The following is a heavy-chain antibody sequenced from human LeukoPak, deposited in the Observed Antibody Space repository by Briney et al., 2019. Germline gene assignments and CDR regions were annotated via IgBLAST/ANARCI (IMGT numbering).Heavy chain of an antibody. CDR2: ISYDGSNK. Sequence: GGSLRLSCAASGFIFSNYAMHWVRQAPGKGLEWVAVISYDGSNKYYADSVKGRFTISRDNSKNTLYLQMNSLRAEDTAVYYCAREDGYCSGGNCYSYFVSWGQGTLVTVSS. V-gene: IGHV3-30*04. CDR3: AREDGYCSGGNCYSYFVS. D-gene: IGHD2-15*01. CDR1: GFIFSNYA. J-gene: IGHJ4*02.